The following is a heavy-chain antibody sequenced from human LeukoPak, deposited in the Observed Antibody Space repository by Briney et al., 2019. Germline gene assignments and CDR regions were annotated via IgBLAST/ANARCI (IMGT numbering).Heavy chain of an antibody. CDR3: ARVVVVVPAAISRYYMDV. D-gene: IGHD2-2*01. CDR1: GFTFSSYN. Sequence: GGSLRLSCAASGFTFSSYNMNWVRQAPGKGLDWVSYITSSGSTIYYADSVKGRFTISRDNAKNSLYLQMNSLRAEDTAVYYCARVVVVVPAAISRYYMDVWGKGTTVTISS. CDR2: ITSSGSTI. J-gene: IGHJ6*03. V-gene: IGHV3-48*01.